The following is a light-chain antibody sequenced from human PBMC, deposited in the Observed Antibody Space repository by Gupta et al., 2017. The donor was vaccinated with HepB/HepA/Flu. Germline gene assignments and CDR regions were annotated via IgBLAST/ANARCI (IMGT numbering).Light chain of an antibody. Sequence: IVMTQSPATLSVSPGERATLSCRASQSVSSNLAWYQQKPGQAPRLRIYGASTRATGIPARFSGSGSGTEFTLTISSLQSEDFAVYYCQQYNNWPITFGQGTRLEIK. CDR2: GAS. CDR3: QQYNNWPIT. V-gene: IGKV3-15*01. J-gene: IGKJ5*01. CDR1: QSVSSN.